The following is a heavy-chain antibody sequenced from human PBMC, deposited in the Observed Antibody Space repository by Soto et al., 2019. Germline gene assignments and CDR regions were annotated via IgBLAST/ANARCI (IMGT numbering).Heavy chain of an antibody. CDR2: ISYDGSNK. CDR3: AKDYYDSSGSHHPFDY. J-gene: IGHJ4*02. D-gene: IGHD3-22*01. CDR1: GFTFSSYG. Sequence: QSGGSLRLSCAASGFTFSSYGMHWVRQAPGKGLEWVAVISYDGSNKYYADSVKGQFTISRDNSKNTLYLQMNSLRAEDTAVYYCAKDYYDSSGSHHPFDYWGQGTLVTVSS. V-gene: IGHV3-30*18.